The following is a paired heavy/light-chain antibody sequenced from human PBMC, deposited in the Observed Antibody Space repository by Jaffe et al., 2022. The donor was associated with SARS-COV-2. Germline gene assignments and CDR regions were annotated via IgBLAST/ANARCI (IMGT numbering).Heavy chain of an antibody. V-gene: IGHV4-38-2*02. CDR1: GSPIVNQYY. CDR2: IYNSVST. D-gene: IGHD2-15*01. Sequence: QVQLQESGPGLVKPSETLSLDCSVSGSPIVNQYYWAWIRQTPGKGLEWIGSIYNSVSTSYNPSLKNRLTMSIDTSRSLFSLRLTSVTAADTAVYFCARNDSGGFFANWGRGRLVTVSS. J-gene: IGHJ1*01. CDR3: ARNDSGGFFAN.
Light chain of an antibody. J-gene: IGKJ1*01. Sequence: DIVMTQFPDALAVSLGERATIRCTSSQTILDSSNNNHCLAWYQQKPGQPPRLLFSWASTRESGVPDRFSVTGSGTNFALIISALQPEDVAIYSCQQYFNVPSTFGQGTRVEIK. CDR1: QTILDSSNNNHC. CDR3: QQYFNVPST. V-gene: IGKV4-1*01. CDR2: WAS.